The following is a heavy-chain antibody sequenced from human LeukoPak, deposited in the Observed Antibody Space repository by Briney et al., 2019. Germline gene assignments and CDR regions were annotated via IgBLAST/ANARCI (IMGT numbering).Heavy chain of an antibody. J-gene: IGHJ4*02. V-gene: IGHV4-38-2*02. CDR3: XXXXXSXXXXXKXXFXXY. CDR1: GYSINNGYY. Sequence: ETLXXXCTVSGYSINNGYYWGWIRPPPGKGLEWIGSIYHSGSTYYKPSPKSRVTISVDTSKNQFSLKMSSVTAADTAVYYXXXXXXSXXXXXKXXFXXYWGQGTPVTVSS. CDR2: IYHSGST.